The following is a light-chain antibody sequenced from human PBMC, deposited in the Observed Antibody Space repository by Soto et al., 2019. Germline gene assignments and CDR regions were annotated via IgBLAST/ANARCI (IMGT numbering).Light chain of an antibody. CDR1: QDISRW. CDR3: QQDNNFPFT. V-gene: IGKV1D-12*01. J-gene: IGKJ5*01. CDR2: AAS. Sequence: DVQMTQSPSSVSASVGDRVTITCRASQDISRWLAWYQQKPGQAPKFLIYAASNLQSGDPSRFSGSGSATDFALTISSLQPEDFATYYCQQDNNFPFTFGQGTRLEMK.